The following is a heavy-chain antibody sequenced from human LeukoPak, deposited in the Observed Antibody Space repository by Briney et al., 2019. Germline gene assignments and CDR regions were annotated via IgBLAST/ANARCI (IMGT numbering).Heavy chain of an antibody. J-gene: IGHJ4*02. CDR1: GFTVSGTY. V-gene: IGHV3-15*01. CDR3: TTLTYYDFWSGYWKLDS. Sequence: GGSLRLPCAASGFTVSGTYMSWVRQAPGKGLEWVGRIKRKTEGGTTDYAAPVKGRFTISRDDSKNTLYLQMNSLKTEDTAVYYCTTLTYYDFWSGYWKLDSWGQGTLVTVSS. CDR2: IKRKTEGGTT. D-gene: IGHD3-3*01.